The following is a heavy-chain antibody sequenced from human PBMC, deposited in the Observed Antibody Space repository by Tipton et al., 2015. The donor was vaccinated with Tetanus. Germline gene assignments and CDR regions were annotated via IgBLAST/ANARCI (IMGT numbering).Heavy chain of an antibody. CDR2: ISYDGGNK. CDR1: GFTFSSYA. V-gene: IGHV3-30-3*01. D-gene: IGHD2-15*01. Sequence: CAASGFTFSSYAMHWVRQAPGKGLEWVAVISYDGGNKYYADSVKGRFTISRDNSKNTLYLQMNSLRAEDTAVYYRAGDLPRRDCSGGSCFGAFDPWGQGTLVTVSS. J-gene: IGHJ5*02. CDR3: AGDLPRRDCSGGSCFGAFDP.